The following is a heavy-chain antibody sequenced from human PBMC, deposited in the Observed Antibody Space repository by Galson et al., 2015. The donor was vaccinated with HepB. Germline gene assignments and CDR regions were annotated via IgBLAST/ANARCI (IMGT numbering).Heavy chain of an antibody. V-gene: IGHV3-23*01. D-gene: IGHD2-2*03. Sequence: SLRLSCAASGFTFSSYAMSWVRQAPGKGLEWVSAISGSGGSTYYADSVKGRFTISRDNSKNTLYLQMNSLRAEDTAVYYCAKVRNNLDIVVVPAAMPESYWGQGTLVTVSS. CDR3: AKVRNNLDIVVVPAAMPESY. CDR2: ISGSGGST. J-gene: IGHJ4*02. CDR1: GFTFSSYA.